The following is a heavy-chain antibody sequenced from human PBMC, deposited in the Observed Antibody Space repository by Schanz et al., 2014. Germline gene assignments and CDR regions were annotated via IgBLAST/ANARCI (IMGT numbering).Heavy chain of an antibody. CDR1: GFTFSSYA. Sequence: EVQLVESGGGVVQPGRSLRLSCAASGFTFSSYALHWVRQAPGKGLEWVSAINTGVNTYYADSVRGRFTMSRDNSKNTLYLQMNSLRAGDAAVYYCARGLIAAAGGAFDYWGQGTLVAVSA. CDR2: INTGVNT. J-gene: IGHJ4*02. CDR3: ARGLIAAAGGAFDY. D-gene: IGHD6-13*01. V-gene: IGHV3-23*04.